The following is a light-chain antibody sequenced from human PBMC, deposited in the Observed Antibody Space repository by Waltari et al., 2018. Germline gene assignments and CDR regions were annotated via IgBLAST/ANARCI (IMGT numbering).Light chain of an antibody. CDR3: ATWDGNLNTVL. Sequence: QSVLTQPPSASGTPGQSVTISCSGRSSNIGSNSVYWYQQLPGTAPKLIIYRNEQRPSRCPDRFSGSQSRTSASLASSRLRSDDEAGYYCATWDGNLNTVLFGGGTTLSV. CDR1: SSNIGSNS. J-gene: IGLJ2*01. CDR2: RNE. V-gene: IGLV1-47*01.